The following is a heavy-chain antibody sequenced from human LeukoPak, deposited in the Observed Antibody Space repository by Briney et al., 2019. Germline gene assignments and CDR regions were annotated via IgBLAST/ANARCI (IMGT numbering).Heavy chain of an antibody. Sequence: GSLRLSCAASGFTFSSYSMNWVRQAPGKGLEWVSYISSSSSTIYYADSVKGRFTISRDNAKNSLYLQMNSLRAEDTAVYYCARGSGWYDIDYWGQGTLVTVPS. CDR1: GFTFSSYS. V-gene: IGHV3-48*01. CDR2: ISSSSSTI. J-gene: IGHJ4*02. D-gene: IGHD6-19*01. CDR3: ARGSGWYDIDY.